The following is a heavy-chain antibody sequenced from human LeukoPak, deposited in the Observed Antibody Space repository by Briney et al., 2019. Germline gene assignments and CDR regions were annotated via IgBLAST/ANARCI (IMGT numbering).Heavy chain of an antibody. Sequence: GGSLRLSCAAPGFTFSSYWMDWVRQAPGEGVGWVSRIKSDGSSTSNADSVKGRFTISRDNAKNTLYLQMNSLRAEDTAVYYCARDLNYGDYISRYYYGMDVWSQGTTVTVS. CDR3: ARDLNYGDYISRYYYGMDV. CDR2: IKSDGSST. V-gene: IGHV3-74*01. D-gene: IGHD4-17*01. CDR1: GFTFSSYW. J-gene: IGHJ6*02.